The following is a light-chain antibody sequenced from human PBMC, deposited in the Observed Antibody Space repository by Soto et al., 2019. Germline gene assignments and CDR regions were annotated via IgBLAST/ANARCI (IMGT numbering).Light chain of an antibody. V-gene: IGLV2-14*01. CDR3: TSYTSSSTLV. CDR2: EVS. CDR1: SSDVGGYNY. Sequence: QSVLTQPASVSASPGQSITISCTGTSSDVGGYNYVSWFQQHPGKSPRLMIYEVSNRPSGVSNRFSGSKSGNTASLTISGLQAEDEADYYCTSYTSSSTLVVGGGTKLTVL. J-gene: IGLJ3*02.